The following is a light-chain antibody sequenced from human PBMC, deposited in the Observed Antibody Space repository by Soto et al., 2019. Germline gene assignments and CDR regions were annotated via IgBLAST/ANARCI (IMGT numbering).Light chain of an antibody. CDR1: SSDIGAYNY. V-gene: IGLV2-14*01. CDR2: EVN. CDR3: SSFTTSSTYV. Sequence: QSALTQPAAVSGSPVQSITISCTGTSSDIGAYNYVSWYQQYPGRAPKLMIYEVNNRPSGVSNRFSGSKSGNTASLTISGLQAEDEADYYCSSFTTSSTYVVGAWTKVTVL. J-gene: IGLJ1*01.